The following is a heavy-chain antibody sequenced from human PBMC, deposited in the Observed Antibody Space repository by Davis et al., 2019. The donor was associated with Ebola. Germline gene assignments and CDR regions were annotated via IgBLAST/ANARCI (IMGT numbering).Heavy chain of an antibody. Sequence: GESLKISCAASGFTFSNFHIHWVRQTPGKGLVWVARIDPDGTGTNYADSVKGRFTISRDNAKNTLSLQMNSLRAEDTAVYYCARRRGYYFDYWGQGTLVTVSS. CDR1: GFTFSNFH. D-gene: IGHD3-10*01. J-gene: IGHJ4*02. CDR3: ARRRGYYFDY. V-gene: IGHV3-74*01. CDR2: IDPDGTGT.